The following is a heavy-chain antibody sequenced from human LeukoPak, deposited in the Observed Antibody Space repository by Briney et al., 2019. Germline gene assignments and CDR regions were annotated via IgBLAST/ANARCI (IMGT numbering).Heavy chain of an antibody. D-gene: IGHD4-17*01. CDR2: IRYDGGDE. V-gene: IGHV3-30*02. CDR3: AKYRHGAYGSFFDY. Sequence: PGGSLRLSCAASGFTFSDYGMHWVRQAPGKGLEWVAFIRYDGGDEKYADSVKGRFTVSRDNPKNTLYLQMNSLRVEDTAVYYCAKYRHGAYGSFFDYWCQGTLVTVSS. CDR1: GFTFSDYG. J-gene: IGHJ4*02.